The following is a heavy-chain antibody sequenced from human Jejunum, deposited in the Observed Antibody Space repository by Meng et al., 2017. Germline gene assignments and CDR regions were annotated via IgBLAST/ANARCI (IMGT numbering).Heavy chain of an antibody. J-gene: IGHJ4*02. CDR3: VRGYNGFNL. V-gene: IGHV3-72*01. D-gene: IGHD5-24*01. Sequence: EVQVVESGGGLVNPGGSLRLSCAASGFSFSNAWMSWVRQAPGRGLEWVARSRNKANGYTTNYAASVKDRFTISRDDSKNSLNLQMNSLKIEDTALYYCVRGYNGFNLWGQGTLVTVSS. CDR1: GFSFSNAW. CDR2: SRNKANGYTT.